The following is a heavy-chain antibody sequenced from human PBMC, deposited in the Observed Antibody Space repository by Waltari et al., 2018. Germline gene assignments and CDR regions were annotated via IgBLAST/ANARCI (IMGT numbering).Heavy chain of an antibody. CDR1: GFPFLSSW. CDR3: STYTDVTFGDH. J-gene: IGHJ4*02. V-gene: IGHV3-74*01. Sequence: EVQLVESGGGLVQPGGSLRLSCAVSGFPFLSSWVHWVRQAPGKGLLWVARIRAVWDYTVYADSVKGRFTISRDNAKSTLYLQMNSLTAEDTAIYYCSTYTDVTFGDHWGQGALVTVSS. CDR2: IRAVWDYT. D-gene: IGHD3-10*01.